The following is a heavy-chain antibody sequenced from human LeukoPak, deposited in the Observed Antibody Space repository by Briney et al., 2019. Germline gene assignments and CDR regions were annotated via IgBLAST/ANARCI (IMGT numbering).Heavy chain of an antibody. J-gene: IGHJ4*02. V-gene: IGHV4-31*03. CDR3: ATLPTTTLVRYFDY. Sequence: PSETLSLTCTVSGGSISSGGYYWSWIRQHPGKGLEWIGYIYYSGSTYYNPSLKSRVTISVDTSKNQFSLKLSSVTAADTAVYYCATLPTTTLVRYFDYWGQGTLVTVSA. CDR1: GGSISSGGYY. CDR2: IYYSGST. D-gene: IGHD4-17*01.